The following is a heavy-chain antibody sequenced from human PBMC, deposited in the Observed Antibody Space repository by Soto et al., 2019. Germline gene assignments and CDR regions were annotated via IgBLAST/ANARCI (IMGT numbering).Heavy chain of an antibody. V-gene: IGHV3-33*01. CDR1: GFTFSSYG. CDR3: ARDLIRQDSSGWYVPGLYYYYYGMDV. J-gene: IGHJ6*02. D-gene: IGHD6-19*01. Sequence: QVQLVESGGGVVQPGRSLRLSCAASGFTFSSYGMHWVRQAPGKGLEWVAVIWYDGSNKYYADSVKGRFTISRDNSKNTLYLQMNSLRAEETAVYYCARDLIRQDSSGWYVPGLYYYYYGMDVWGQGTTVTVSS. CDR2: IWYDGSNK.